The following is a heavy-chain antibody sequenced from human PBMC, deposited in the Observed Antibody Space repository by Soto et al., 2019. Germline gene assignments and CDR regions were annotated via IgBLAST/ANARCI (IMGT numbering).Heavy chain of an antibody. Sequence: QITLKESGPTLVKPTQTLTLTCTFSGFSLSTSGVGVGWIRQPPGKALEWLALIYWDDDKRYSPSLKSRLTITKDTTKNQVVLTRTNMDPVDTATYDCAHRRGYCRGGSCYSSWFDPWGQGTLVTVSS. CDR1: GFSLSTSGVG. CDR2: IYWDDDK. V-gene: IGHV2-5*02. D-gene: IGHD2-15*01. J-gene: IGHJ5*02. CDR3: AHRRGYCRGGSCYSSWFDP.